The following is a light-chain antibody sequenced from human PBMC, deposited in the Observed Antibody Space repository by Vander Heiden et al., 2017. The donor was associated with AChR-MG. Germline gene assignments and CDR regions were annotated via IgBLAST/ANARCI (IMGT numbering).Light chain of an antibody. J-gene: IGLJ3*02. CDR3: QSFDSSLTAWA. Sequence: QSVLTQPPSVSGAPGQGVTISCTGSNSNIGAGFDVHWYQQFPGTAPELLIYTNNIRPSGVPDRFSGSKSGTSASLALTGLQAEDEADYYCQSFDSSLTAWAFGGGTKLTVL. CDR1: NSNIGAGFD. CDR2: TNN. V-gene: IGLV1-40*01.